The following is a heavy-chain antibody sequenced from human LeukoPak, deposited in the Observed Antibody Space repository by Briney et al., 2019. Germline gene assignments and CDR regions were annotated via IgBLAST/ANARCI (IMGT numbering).Heavy chain of an antibody. Sequence: GGSLRLSCAGSGVTLKDHAMHWVRQVLGKGLEWVSGILWDSHRMDYADSVKGRFTVSRDNAKNSLYLQMNSLRAEDTALYFCGKDISAGGMDVWSQGTPVTVSS. CDR3: GKDISAGGMDV. D-gene: IGHD2-21*01. J-gene: IGHJ6*02. CDR1: GVTLKDHA. V-gene: IGHV3-9*01. CDR2: ILWDSHRM.